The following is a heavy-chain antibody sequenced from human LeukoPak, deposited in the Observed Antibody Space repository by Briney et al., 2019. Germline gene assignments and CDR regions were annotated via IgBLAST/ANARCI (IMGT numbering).Heavy chain of an antibody. D-gene: IGHD2-2*01. Sequence: SETLSLTCAVYGWSFSDYYWSWIRQPPGKGLEWIGEINHSGSTNYNPSLKSRVTISVDTSKNQFSLKLSSVTAADTAVYYCARGHCSSTSCYLGGRSYFDYWGQGTLVTVSS. V-gene: IGHV4-34*01. CDR2: INHSGST. CDR1: GWSFSDYY. CDR3: ARGHCSSTSCYLGGRSYFDY. J-gene: IGHJ4*02.